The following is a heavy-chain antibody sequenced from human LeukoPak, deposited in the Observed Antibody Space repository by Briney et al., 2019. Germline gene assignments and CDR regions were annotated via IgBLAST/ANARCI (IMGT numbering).Heavy chain of an antibody. CDR3: ARGRLVVVPAARNWFDP. V-gene: IGHV4-34*01. CDR1: GGSFSGYY. D-gene: IGHD2-2*01. CDR2: INHSGST. Sequence: SETLSLTCAVYGGSFSGYYWSWIRQPPGKGLEWIGEINHSGSTNYNPSLKSRVTISVDTSKNQFSLKLSSVTAADTAVYYWARGRLVVVPAARNWFDPWGQGTLVTVSS. J-gene: IGHJ5*02.